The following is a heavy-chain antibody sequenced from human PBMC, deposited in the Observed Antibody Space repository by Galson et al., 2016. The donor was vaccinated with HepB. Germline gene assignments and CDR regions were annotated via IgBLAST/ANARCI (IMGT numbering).Heavy chain of an antibody. CDR3: ASTTYYYDSIDHSAVYFQH. CDR1: GGSIETFY. J-gene: IGHJ1*01. D-gene: IGHD3-22*01. V-gene: IGHV4-59*01. Sequence: SETLSLTCTVSGGSIETFYWSWIRESPGKGLEWIGHVYHSGSTNYNPSLKSRLTMAVDTSKNQFSLRLTSVTAADTAVYYCASTTYYYDSIDHSAVYFQHWGRGTLVIVSS. CDR2: VYHSGST.